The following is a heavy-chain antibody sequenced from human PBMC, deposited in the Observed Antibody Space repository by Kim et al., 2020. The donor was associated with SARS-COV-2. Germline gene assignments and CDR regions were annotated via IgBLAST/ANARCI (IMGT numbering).Heavy chain of an antibody. V-gene: IGHV4-61*02. CDR3: ATLYGSGSYPYYSYGMDV. CDR2: IYTSGST. Sequence: SETLSLTCTVSGGSISSGSYYWSWIRQPAGKGLEWIGRIYTSGSTNYNPSLKSRVTISVDTSKNQFSLKLSSVTAADTAVYYCATLYGSGSYPYYSYGMDVWGQGTTVTVSS. D-gene: IGHD3-10*01. CDR1: GGSISSGSYY. J-gene: IGHJ6*02.